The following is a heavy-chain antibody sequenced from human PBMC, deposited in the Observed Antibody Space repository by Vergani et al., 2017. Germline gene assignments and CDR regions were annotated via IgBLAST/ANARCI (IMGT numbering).Heavy chain of an antibody. D-gene: IGHD3-16*01. CDR2: IYHSGST. V-gene: IGHV4-38-2*02. CDR1: GYSISSGYY. CDR3: AGDSGGYVWGSYEAWFDP. Sequence: QVQLQESGPGLVKPSETLSLTCTVSGYSISSGYYWGWIRQPPGKGLEWIGSIYHSGSTYYNPSLKSRVTISVDTSKNQFSLKRSSVTAADTAVYYCAGDSGGYVWGSYEAWFDPWGQGTLVTVSS. J-gene: IGHJ5*02.